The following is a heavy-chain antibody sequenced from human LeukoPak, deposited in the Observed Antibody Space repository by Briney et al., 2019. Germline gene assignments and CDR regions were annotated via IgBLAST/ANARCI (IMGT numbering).Heavy chain of an antibody. J-gene: IGHJ3*02. CDR1: GFTVSSNY. Sequence: GGSLRLSCAASGFTVSSNYMSWVRQAPGKGLEWVSVIYSGGSTYYADSVKGRFTISRDNSKNTLYLQMNSLRAEDTAVYYCARDRSLNFHAFDIWGQGTMVTVSS. CDR2: IYSGGST. CDR3: ARDRSLNFHAFDI. V-gene: IGHV3-66*01. D-gene: IGHD2/OR15-2a*01.